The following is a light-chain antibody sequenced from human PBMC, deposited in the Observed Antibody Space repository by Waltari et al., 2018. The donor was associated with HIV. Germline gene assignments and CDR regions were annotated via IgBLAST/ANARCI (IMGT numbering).Light chain of an antibody. J-gene: IGKJ4*01. CDR2: GES. CDR3: QQYTNWPLT. Sequence: EIVMTQSPATLSVYPGDRATLSCRASQSLSSNLAWYQQKPGQAPRLLIYGESTRATGIPARFSGSGSGTEFTLTISSLQSEDFAVYYCQQYTNWPLTFGGGTKVEIK. V-gene: IGKV3-15*01. CDR1: QSLSSN.